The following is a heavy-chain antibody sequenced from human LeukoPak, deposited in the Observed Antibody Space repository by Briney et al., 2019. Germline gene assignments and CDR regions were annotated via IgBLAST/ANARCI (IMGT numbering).Heavy chain of an antibody. Sequence: QPGGSLRLSCAASGFTFSSYGMHWVRQAPGKGLEWVVVISYDGSNKYYADSVKGRFTISRDNSKNTLYLQMNSLRAEDTAVYYCAKDRGGGSSLETGIMGYWGQGTLVTVSS. V-gene: IGHV3-30*18. CDR3: AKDRGGGSSLETGIMGY. CDR1: GFTFSSYG. CDR2: ISYDGSNK. J-gene: IGHJ4*02. D-gene: IGHD6-13*01.